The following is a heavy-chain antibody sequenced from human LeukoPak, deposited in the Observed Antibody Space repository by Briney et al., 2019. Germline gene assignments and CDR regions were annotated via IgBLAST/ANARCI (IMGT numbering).Heavy chain of an antibody. J-gene: IGHJ5*02. D-gene: IGHD1-1*01. CDR1: GYTFTSYD. Sequence: ASVNVSCKASGYTFTSYDINWVRQATVQGLEWMGWMNSNSGNTGYAQKFQGRVTMTRNTSISTAYMELSSLRSEDTAVYYCARRKLWMGLGTFDPWGQGTLVTVSS. CDR3: ARRKLWMGLGTFDP. V-gene: IGHV1-8*01. CDR2: MNSNSGNT.